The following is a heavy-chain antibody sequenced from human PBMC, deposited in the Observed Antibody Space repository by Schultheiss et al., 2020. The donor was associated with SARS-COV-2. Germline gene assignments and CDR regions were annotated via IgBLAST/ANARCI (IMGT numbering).Heavy chain of an antibody. CDR1: GFTFSSYA. CDR2: ISGSGGST. D-gene: IGHD2-2*01. J-gene: IGHJ6*03. V-gene: IGHV3-23*01. CDR3: ARDDCSSTSCYYYYYYMDV. Sequence: GESLKISCAASGFTFSSYAMSWVRQAPGKGLEWVSAISGSGGSTYYADSVKGRFTISRDNSKNTLYLQMNSLRAEDTAVYYCARDDCSSTSCYYYYYYMDVWGKGTTVTVSS.